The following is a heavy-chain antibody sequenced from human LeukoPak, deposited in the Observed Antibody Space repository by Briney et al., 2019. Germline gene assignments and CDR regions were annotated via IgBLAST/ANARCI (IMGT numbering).Heavy chain of an antibody. J-gene: IGHJ4*02. V-gene: IGHV3-23*01. CDR2: ISGSGGST. Sequence: GGSLRLSCAASGFTFSSCAMSWVRQAPGKGLEWVSAISGSGGSTYYADSVKGRFTISRDNSKNTLYLQMNSLRAEDTAVYYCAHSPNTGYSSSWYFDYWGQGTLVTVSS. D-gene: IGHD6-13*01. CDR1: GFTFSSCA. CDR3: AHSPNTGYSSSWYFDY.